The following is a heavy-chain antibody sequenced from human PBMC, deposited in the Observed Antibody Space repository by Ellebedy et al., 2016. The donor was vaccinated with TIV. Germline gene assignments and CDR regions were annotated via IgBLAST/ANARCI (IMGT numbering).Heavy chain of an antibody. Sequence: GGSLRLSXAASGFTVSSNYMSWVRQAPGKGLEWVSVIYSGGSTYYADSVKGRFTISRDNSKNTLYLQMNSLRAEDTAVYYCARANRRFQYYYYGMDVWGQGTTVTVSS. CDR1: GFTVSSNY. J-gene: IGHJ6*02. D-gene: IGHD1-14*01. V-gene: IGHV3-53*01. CDR2: IYSGGST. CDR3: ARANRRFQYYYYGMDV.